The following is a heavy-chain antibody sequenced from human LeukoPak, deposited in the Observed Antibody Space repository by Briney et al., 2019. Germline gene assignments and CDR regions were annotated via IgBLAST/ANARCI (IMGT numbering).Heavy chain of an antibody. Sequence: SETLSLTCAVYGGSFSGYYWNWIRQPPGKGLEWIGEINHSGSTNYNPSLKSRVTISVDTSKNQFSLKLSSVTAADTAVYYCARGRNRVGYDSSGYYPRGNYYYYMDVWGKGTTVTVSS. CDR3: ARGRNRVGYDSSGYYPRGNYYYYMDV. D-gene: IGHD3-22*01. CDR2: INHSGST. V-gene: IGHV4-34*01. CDR1: GGSFSGYY. J-gene: IGHJ6*03.